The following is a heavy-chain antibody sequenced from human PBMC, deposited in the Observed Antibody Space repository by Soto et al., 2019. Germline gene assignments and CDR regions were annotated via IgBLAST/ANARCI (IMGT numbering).Heavy chain of an antibody. D-gene: IGHD3-16*01. V-gene: IGHV3-64D*08. CDR1: GFTISSYA. J-gene: IGHJ4*02. CDR2: TYSKGGST. Sequence: EVQLVESGGGLVQPGGSLRLSCSASGFTISSYAMHWVRQAPGKGLGYVSVTYSKGGSTYYADSVKGRFTISTDNSKNTLNLQMSSLRAEDTAVYYCVRDFWGFDYWGQGTLVTVSS. CDR3: VRDFWGFDY.